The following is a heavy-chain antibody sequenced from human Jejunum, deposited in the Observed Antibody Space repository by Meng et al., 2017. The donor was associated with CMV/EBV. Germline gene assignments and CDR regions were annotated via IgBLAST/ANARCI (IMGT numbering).Heavy chain of an antibody. CDR1: RGSVKTDNSF. V-gene: IGHV4-61*01. CDR3: AWGPNMYFFDY. J-gene: IGHJ4*02. Sequence: VSRGSVKTDNSFWTWMRQPPENGLEWIGYISYSGRTNYNPTLKNRVTRSVETSKNQFSLKLDSVTPADTAVYYCAWGPNMYFFDYWGQGILVTVSS. D-gene: IGHD3-16*01. CDR2: ISYSGRT.